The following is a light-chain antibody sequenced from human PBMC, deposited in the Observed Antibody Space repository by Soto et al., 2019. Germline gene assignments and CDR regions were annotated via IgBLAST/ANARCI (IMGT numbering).Light chain of an antibody. Sequence: QSALTQPRSVSGSPGRSVIISCTGTSSDVGGYNYVSWYQQHPGKAPKLMIYDVSKRPSGVPDRFSGSKSGNTASLTISGLQAEDEADYYCCSYAGSYTLVFGGGTKVTVL. CDR3: CSYAGSYTLV. J-gene: IGLJ2*01. V-gene: IGLV2-11*01. CDR2: DVS. CDR1: SSDVGGYNY.